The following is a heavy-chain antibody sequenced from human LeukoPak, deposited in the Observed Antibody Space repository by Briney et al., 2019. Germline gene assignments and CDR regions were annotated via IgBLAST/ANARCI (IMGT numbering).Heavy chain of an antibody. Sequence: ASVKVSCRASGYTFTSYDINWVRQAPGQGLEWMGCMNPNSGNTGYAQKFQGRVTMTRNTSISTAYMELSSLRSEDTAVYYCARARRAIAVAGTDHYYYYMDVWGKGTTVTVSS. CDR1: GYTFTSYD. CDR2: MNPNSGNT. V-gene: IGHV1-8*01. CDR3: ARARRAIAVAGTDHYYYYMDV. D-gene: IGHD6-19*01. J-gene: IGHJ6*03.